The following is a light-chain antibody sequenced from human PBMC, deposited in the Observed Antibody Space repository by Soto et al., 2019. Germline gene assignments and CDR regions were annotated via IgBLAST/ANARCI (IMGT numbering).Light chain of an antibody. Sequence: DIQMTQSPSPLSASIGDRVTITCRASQSIDNWLAWYQQKPGKAPQHLIYDASRVKTGVPSRFTASGSGIEFTLTINTLQADDSATYFCQHDNGYPYTFGPGTKVEIK. CDR1: QSIDNW. CDR3: QHDNGYPYT. CDR2: DAS. J-gene: IGKJ2*01. V-gene: IGKV1-5*01.